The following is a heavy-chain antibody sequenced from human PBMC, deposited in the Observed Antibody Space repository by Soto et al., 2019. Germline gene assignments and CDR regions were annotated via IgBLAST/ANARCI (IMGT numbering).Heavy chain of an antibody. CDR2: ISSSSSYI. V-gene: IGHV3-21*01. D-gene: IGHD2-15*01. Sequence: EVQLVESGGGLVKPGGSLRLSCAASGFTFSSYSMNWVRQAPGKGLEWVSSISSSSSYIYYADSVKGRFTISRDNAKNSLYLQMNSLRAEDTAVYYCARESGRYCSGGSCLVMDYWGQGTLVTVSS. J-gene: IGHJ4*02. CDR1: GFTFSSYS. CDR3: ARESGRYCSGGSCLVMDY.